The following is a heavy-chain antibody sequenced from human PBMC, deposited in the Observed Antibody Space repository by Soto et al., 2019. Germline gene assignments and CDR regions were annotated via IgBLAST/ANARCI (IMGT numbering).Heavy chain of an antibody. CDR2: IIPIFGTA. D-gene: IGHD2-8*01. CDR3: ARDCTNGVCYDY. Sequence: ASVKVSCKASGGTFSSYAISWVRQAPGQGLEWMGGIIPIFGTANYAQKFQGRVTITADESTSTAYMELSSLRSEDTAVYYCARDCTNGVCYDYWGQGTLVTVSS. CDR1: GGTFSSYA. J-gene: IGHJ4*02. V-gene: IGHV1-69*13.